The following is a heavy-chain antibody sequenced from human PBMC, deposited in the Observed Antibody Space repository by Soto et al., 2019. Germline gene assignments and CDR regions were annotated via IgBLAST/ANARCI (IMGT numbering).Heavy chain of an antibody. D-gene: IGHD2-2*01. CDR2: IWYDGSNK. CDR3: ARAVVPAAGYYYMDV. Sequence: PGGSLRLSCAASGFTFSNSWIHWVRQAPGKGLEWVAVIWYDGSNKYYADSVKGRFTISRDNSKNTLYLQMNSLRAEDTAVYYCARAVVPAAGYYYMDVWGKGTTVTVSS. J-gene: IGHJ6*03. CDR1: GFTFSNSW. V-gene: IGHV3-33*08.